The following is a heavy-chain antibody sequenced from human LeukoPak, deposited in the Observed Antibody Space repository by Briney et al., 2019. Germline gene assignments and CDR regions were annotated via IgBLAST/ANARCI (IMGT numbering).Heavy chain of an antibody. CDR3: ARRGYCSSTSCYYYGMDV. Sequence: GESLKISCQGSGYSFTSYWISWVRQMPGKGLGWMGRIDPSDSYTNYSPSFQGHVTISADKSISTAYLQWSSLKASDTAMYYCARRGYCSSTSCYYYGMDVWGKGTTVTVSS. D-gene: IGHD2-2*01. CDR1: GYSFTSYW. V-gene: IGHV5-10-1*01. J-gene: IGHJ6*04. CDR2: IDPSDSYT.